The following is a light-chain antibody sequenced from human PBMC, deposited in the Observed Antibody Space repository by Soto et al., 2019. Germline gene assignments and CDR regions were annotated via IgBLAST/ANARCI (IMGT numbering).Light chain of an antibody. V-gene: IGKV3-20*01. Sequence: EIVLTQSPGILSLSPGERGTLSCRASQSVSSNYLAWYQQKPGQAPRLLIYGASSRATGIPDRFSGSGSGTDFTLTIRRLEPEDFAVYYCQQYGSSYPWTFGQGTKVDIK. J-gene: IGKJ1*01. CDR2: GAS. CDR3: QQYGSSYPWT. CDR1: QSVSSNY.